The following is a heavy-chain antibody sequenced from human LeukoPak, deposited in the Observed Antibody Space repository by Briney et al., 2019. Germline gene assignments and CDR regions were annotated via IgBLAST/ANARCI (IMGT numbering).Heavy chain of an antibody. CDR2: ISYDGRNK. D-gene: IGHD3-3*01. CDR1: GFTFSSYG. J-gene: IGHJ3*02. V-gene: IGHV3-30*18. CDR3: AKDSLRSIFGVVINHDAFDI. Sequence: GGSLRPSCAASGFTFSSYGMHWVRQAPGKGLEWVAVISYDGRNKYYADSVKGRFTISRDNSKNTLYLQMNSLRAEDTAVYYCAKDSLRSIFGVVINHDAFDIWGQGTMVTVSS.